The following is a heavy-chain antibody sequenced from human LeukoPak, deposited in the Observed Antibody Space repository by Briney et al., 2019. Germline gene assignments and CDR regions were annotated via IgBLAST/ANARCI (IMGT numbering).Heavy chain of an antibody. CDR1: GGSISNYY. CDR3: ARGLRSRDGYNYDYFDD. CDR2: VYYSGST. J-gene: IGHJ4*02. Sequence: SETLSLTCTVSGGSISNYYWTWIRQPPGKGLEWIAYVYYSGSTNYNPSLKSRVTISVDTSKNQFSLKLTSVTAADTAVYYCARGLRSRDGYNYDYFDDWGQGTLVTVSS. V-gene: IGHV4-59*01. D-gene: IGHD5-24*01.